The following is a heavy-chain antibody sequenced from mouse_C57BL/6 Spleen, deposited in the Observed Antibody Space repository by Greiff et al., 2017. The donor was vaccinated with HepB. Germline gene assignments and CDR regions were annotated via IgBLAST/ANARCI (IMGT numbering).Heavy chain of an antibody. Sequence: EVKLVESGGGLVQPGGSLSLSCAASGFTFTDYYMSWVRQPPGKALEWLGFIRNKANGYTTEYSASVKGRFTISRDNSQSILYLQMNALRAEDSATYYCARLTGTAYYFDYWGQGTTLTVSS. V-gene: IGHV7-3*01. J-gene: IGHJ2*01. CDR3: ARLTGTAYYFDY. CDR2: IRNKANGYTT. D-gene: IGHD4-1*01. CDR1: GFTFTDYY.